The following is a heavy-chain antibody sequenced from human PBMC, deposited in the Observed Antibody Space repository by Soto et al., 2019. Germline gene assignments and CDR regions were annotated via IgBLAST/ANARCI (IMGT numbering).Heavy chain of an antibody. V-gene: IGHV3-33*01. J-gene: IGHJ6*02. D-gene: IGHD3-16*01. CDR3: ARDLEELDV. Sequence: VQLVESGGGVVQPGGSPRLSCAASGFTFRSYGMHWVRQAPGQGLEWVAVIYYDGINKYYADSVKGRFTISRDISKSTLFLQMNSLRAEDTALYYCARDLEELDVWGQGTTVTVSS. CDR1: GFTFRSYG. CDR2: IYYDGINK.